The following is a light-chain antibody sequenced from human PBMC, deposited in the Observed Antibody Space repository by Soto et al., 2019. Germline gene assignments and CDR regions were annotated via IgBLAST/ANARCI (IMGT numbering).Light chain of an antibody. CDR1: QKIHNF. CDR2: LAS. CDR3: QQSFSTLWT. J-gene: IGKJ1*01. V-gene: IGKV1-39*01. Sequence: IQMTQSPSSLSASLGDRVTVTCRASQKIHNFVSWYQQKPGQAPKLLIFLASTLESGVPSRFGGSGSGTDFTLTISSLQPEDFATYYCQQSFSTLWTFGQGTKVDIK.